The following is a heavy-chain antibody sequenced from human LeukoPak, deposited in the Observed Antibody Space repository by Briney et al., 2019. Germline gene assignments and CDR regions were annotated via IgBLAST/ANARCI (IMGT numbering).Heavy chain of an antibody. CDR3: AHTYYDSSGSGY. V-gene: IGHV2-5*02. CDR1: GFSLRTSGVG. Sequence: SGPTLMHPTRPLTLTCTFSGFSLRTSGVGVGWIRQPPGKALEWLALIYWDDDKRYSPSLKSRLTITKDTSKNQVVLTMTNMDPVDTATYYCAHTYYDSSGSGYWGQGTLVTVSS. CDR2: IYWDDDK. D-gene: IGHD3-22*01. J-gene: IGHJ4*02.